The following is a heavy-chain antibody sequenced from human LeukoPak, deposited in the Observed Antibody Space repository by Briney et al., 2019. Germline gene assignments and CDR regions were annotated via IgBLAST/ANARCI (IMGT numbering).Heavy chain of an antibody. Sequence: PSETLSLTCAVYGGSFSGYYWSWIRQPPGKGLEWIGEINHSGSTNYNPSLKSRVTISVDTSKNQFSLKLSSVTAADTAVYYCARQRGVVAATPYRYSDLWGRGTLVTVSS. V-gene: IGHV4-34*01. CDR1: GGSFSGYY. D-gene: IGHD2-15*01. CDR3: ARQRGVVAATPYRYSDL. CDR2: INHSGST. J-gene: IGHJ2*01.